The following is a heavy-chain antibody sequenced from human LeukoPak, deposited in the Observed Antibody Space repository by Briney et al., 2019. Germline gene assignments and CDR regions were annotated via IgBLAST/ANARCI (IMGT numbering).Heavy chain of an antibody. CDR2: INHSGST. V-gene: IGHV4-34*01. CDR1: GGSFSGYY. D-gene: IGHD3-22*01. CDR3: ARGAAYYYDSSGYYADY. J-gene: IGHJ4*02. Sequence: SETLSLTCAVYGGSFSGYYWSWIRQPPGKGLEWIGEINHSGSTNYNPSLKSRVTISVDTSKNQFSLKLSSVTAADTAVYYCARGAAYYYDSSGYYADYWGQGTLVTASS.